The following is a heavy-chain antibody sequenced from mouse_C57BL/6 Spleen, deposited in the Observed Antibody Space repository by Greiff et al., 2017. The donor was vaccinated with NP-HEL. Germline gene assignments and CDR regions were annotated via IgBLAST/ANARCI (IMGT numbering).Heavy chain of an antibody. V-gene: IGHV1-64*01. CDR1: GYTFTSYW. CDR3: ARRRDYGSSSGFAY. J-gene: IGHJ3*01. Sequence: QGQLQQPGAELVKPGASVKLSCKASGYTFTSYWMHWVKQRPGQGLEWIGMIHPNSGSTNYNEKFKSKATLTVDKSSSTAYMQLSSLTSEDSAVYYCARRRDYGSSSGFAYWGQGTLVTVSA. CDR2: IHPNSGST. D-gene: IGHD1-1*01.